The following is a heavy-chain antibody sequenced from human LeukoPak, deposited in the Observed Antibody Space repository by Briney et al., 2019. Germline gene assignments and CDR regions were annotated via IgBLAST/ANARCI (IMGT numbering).Heavy chain of an antibody. J-gene: IGHJ4*02. CDR3: AKDRGRSLEYLSSSSFDY. D-gene: IGHD3-3*01. CDR1: GFTFSNYW. Sequence: GGSLRLSCAASGFTFSNYWMSWVRQAPGKGLEWVANIKKDESEKYYVDSVKGRFTISRDNAKNSLYLQMNSLRPEDTAVYYCAKDRGRSLEYLSSSSFDYWGQGTLVTVSS. CDR2: IKKDESEK. V-gene: IGHV3-7*01.